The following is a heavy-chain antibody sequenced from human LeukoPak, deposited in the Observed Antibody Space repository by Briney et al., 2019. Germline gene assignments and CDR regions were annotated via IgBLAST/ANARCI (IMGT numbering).Heavy chain of an antibody. V-gene: IGHV1-69*13. CDR3: ARASGQNWHAFDI. Sequence: GASVKVSCKASGYTFTSYYMHWVRQAPGQGLEWMGGIIPIFGTANYAQKFQGRVTITADESTSTAYMELSSLRSEDTAVYYCARASGQNWHAFDIWGQGTMVTVSS. J-gene: IGHJ3*02. CDR2: IIPIFGTA. CDR1: GYTFTSYY.